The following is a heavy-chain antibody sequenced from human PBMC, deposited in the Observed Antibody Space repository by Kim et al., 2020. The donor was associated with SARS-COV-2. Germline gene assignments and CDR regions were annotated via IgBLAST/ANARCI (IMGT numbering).Heavy chain of an antibody. D-gene: IGHD1-1*01. Sequence: ASVKVSCKASGYTFTSYYMHWVRQAPGQGLEWMGIINPSGGSTSYAQKFQGRVTMTRDTSTSTVYMELSSLRSEDTAVYYCARDLTVTGTTDSNYYYYGMDVWGQGTTVTVSS. CDR3: ARDLTVTGTTDSNYYYYGMDV. J-gene: IGHJ6*02. CDR1: GYTFTSYY. CDR2: INPSGGST. V-gene: IGHV1-46*01.